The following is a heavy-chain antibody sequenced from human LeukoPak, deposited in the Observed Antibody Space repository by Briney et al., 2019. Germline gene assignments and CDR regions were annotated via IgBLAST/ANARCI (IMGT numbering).Heavy chain of an antibody. CDR3: ARETRYAFDI. CDR1: GFTFSNYA. V-gene: IGHV3-23*01. J-gene: IGHJ3*02. CDR2: ITGSGLRT. D-gene: IGHD3-3*01. Sequence: GGSLRLSCAASGFTFSNYAMHWVRQAPGKGLEWVSGITGSGLRTYYGDSVKGRFTISRDNAKNSLYLQMNSLRAEDTAVYYCARETRYAFDIWGQGTMVTVSS.